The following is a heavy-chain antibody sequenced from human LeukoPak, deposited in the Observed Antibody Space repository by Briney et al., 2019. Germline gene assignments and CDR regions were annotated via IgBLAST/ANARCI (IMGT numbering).Heavy chain of an antibody. CDR1: GFIFSSYS. D-gene: IGHD1-14*01. V-gene: IGHV3-48*01. CDR2: ISSSSSSI. J-gene: IGHJ4*02. CDR3: ARVYRRYFDY. Sequence: GGSLRLSCAASGFIFSSYSMNWVRQAPGKGLEWVSYISSSSSSIYYADAVKGRFTISRDNDKNSLYLQMNSLRAEDTAVYYCARVYRRYFDYWGQGTLVTVSP.